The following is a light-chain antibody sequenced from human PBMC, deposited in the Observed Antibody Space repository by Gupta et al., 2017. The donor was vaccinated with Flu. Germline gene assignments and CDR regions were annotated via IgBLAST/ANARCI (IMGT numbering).Light chain of an antibody. Sequence: SVLTPPPSASATPGQSVTISCSGSSSDIASNAVNWYQHLPESTPKLLIYSNKERPSGVPDRISASKSGTSASLAISGLQSEDEADYYCAAWDDSQNAWVFGGGTKLTVL. CDR3: AAWDDSQNAWV. J-gene: IGLJ3*02. CDR1: SSDIASNA. CDR2: SNK. V-gene: IGLV1-44*01.